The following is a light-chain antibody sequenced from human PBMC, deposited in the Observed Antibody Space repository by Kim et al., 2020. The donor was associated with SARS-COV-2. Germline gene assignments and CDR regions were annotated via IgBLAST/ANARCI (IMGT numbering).Light chain of an antibody. CDR2: DVS. CDR3: CSYAGSYTLV. Sequence: QSVPISCTGTSSDVGGYNYVSWYQQHPGKAPKLMIYDVSKRPSGVPDRFSGSKSGDTASLTISGLQAEDEADYYCCSYAGSYTLVFGGGTQLTVL. V-gene: IGLV2-11*01. J-gene: IGLJ2*01. CDR1: SSDVGGYNY.